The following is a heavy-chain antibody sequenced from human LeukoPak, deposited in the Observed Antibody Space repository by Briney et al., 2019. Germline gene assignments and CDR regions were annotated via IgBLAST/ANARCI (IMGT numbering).Heavy chain of an antibody. D-gene: IGHD6-13*01. CDR2: ISVYNGNT. CDR3: ARVWREGSWIAAAVGY. J-gene: IGHJ4*02. Sequence: GASVKVSCKASGYTFTSYGISWVRQAPGQGLEWMGWISVYNGNTNYAQNLQGRVTMTTDTSTSTAYMELRSLRSDDTAVYYCARVWREGSWIAAAVGYWGQGTLVTVSS. V-gene: IGHV1-18*01. CDR1: GYTFTSYG.